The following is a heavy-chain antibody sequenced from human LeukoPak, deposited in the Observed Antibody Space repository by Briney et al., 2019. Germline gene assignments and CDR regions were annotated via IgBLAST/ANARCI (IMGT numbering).Heavy chain of an antibody. D-gene: IGHD1-26*01. CDR3: ARDVWYGSYYSDAFDI. V-gene: IGHV3-30-3*01. CDR2: ISYDGSNK. Sequence: PGRSLRLSCAASGFTFSSYAMHWVRQAPGKGLEWVAVISYDGSNKYYADSVRGRFTISRDNSKNTLYLQMNSLRAEDTAVYYCARDVWYGSYYSDAFDIWGQGTMVTVSS. CDR1: GFTFSSYA. J-gene: IGHJ3*02.